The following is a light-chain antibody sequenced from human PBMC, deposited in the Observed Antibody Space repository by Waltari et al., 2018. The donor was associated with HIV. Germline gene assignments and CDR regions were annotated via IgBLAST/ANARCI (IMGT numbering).Light chain of an antibody. CDR1: QSVSSN. CDR2: GAS. CDR3: QQYNNWPPEGT. J-gene: IGKJ1*01. Sequence: EIVMTQSLATLSVSPGERANLSCRASQSVSSNLAWYQQKPGQAPRLLIYGASTRATGIPARFSGSGSGTEFTLTISSLQSEDFAVYYCQQYNNWPPEGTFGQGTKVEIK. V-gene: IGKV3-15*01.